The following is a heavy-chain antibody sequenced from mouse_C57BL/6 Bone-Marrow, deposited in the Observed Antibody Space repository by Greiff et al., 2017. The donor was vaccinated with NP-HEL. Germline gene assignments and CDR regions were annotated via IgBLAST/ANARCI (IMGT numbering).Heavy chain of an antibody. V-gene: IGHV3-6*01. Sequence: QSLSLTCSVTGYSITSGYYWNWIRQFPGNKLEWMGYISYDGSNNYNPSLKNRISITRDTSKNQFFLKLNSVTTEDTATYYCARDGLLRYWGQGTTLTVSS. CDR2: ISYDGSN. CDR3: ARDGLLRY. D-gene: IGHD1-1*01. J-gene: IGHJ2*01. CDR1: GYSITSGYY.